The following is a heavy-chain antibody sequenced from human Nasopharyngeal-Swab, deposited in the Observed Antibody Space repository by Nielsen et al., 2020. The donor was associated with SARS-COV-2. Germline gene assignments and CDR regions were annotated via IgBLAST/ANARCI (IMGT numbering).Heavy chain of an antibody. J-gene: IGHJ4*02. CDR1: GFTFSDYA. CDR2: ITSRGDRT. D-gene: IGHD2-21*02. V-gene: IGHV3-23*01. CDR3: ARFSRCDDDCPSDY. Sequence: GASLKISCTPSGFTFSDYAMNWVRLAPGKGLEWVASITSRGDRTYYGDSVKGRFTIFRENYKNKLYLQLNSLRAEDTARYYCARFSRCDDDCPSDYWGQGTLVTVSS.